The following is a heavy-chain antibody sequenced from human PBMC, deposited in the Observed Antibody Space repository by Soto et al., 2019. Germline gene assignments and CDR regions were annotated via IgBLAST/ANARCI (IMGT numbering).Heavy chain of an antibody. CDR2: ISGSGGST. V-gene: IGHV3-23*01. D-gene: IGHD3-22*01. CDR3: AKDPSYYDSSGPYGMDV. CDR1: GFTFSSYA. Sequence: PGGSLRLSCAASGFTFSSYAMSWVRQAPGKGLAWVSAISGSGGSTYYADSVKGRFTISRDNSKNTLYLQMNSLRAEDTAVYYCAKDPSYYDSSGPYGMDVWGQGTTVTVSS. J-gene: IGHJ6*02.